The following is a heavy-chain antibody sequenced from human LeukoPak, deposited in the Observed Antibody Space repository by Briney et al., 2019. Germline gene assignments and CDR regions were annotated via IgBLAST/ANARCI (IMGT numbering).Heavy chain of an antibody. CDR1: GNYW. CDR3: VSFYETY. Sequence: GGSLRLSCAASGNYWMHWVRQVPGKGLVWVSHINSDGSWTSYADSVKGRFTISKDNAKNTVYLQMNSLRAEDTAVYCCVSFYETYWGRGTLVTVSS. D-gene: IGHD2/OR15-2a*01. CDR2: INSDGSWT. V-gene: IGHV3-74*01. J-gene: IGHJ4*02.